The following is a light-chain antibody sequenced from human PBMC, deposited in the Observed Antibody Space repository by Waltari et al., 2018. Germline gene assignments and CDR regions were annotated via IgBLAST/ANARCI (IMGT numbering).Light chain of an antibody. V-gene: IGKV1-5*03. CDR1: QSISNW. CDR3: QQYNSYSLLT. CDR2: KAS. Sequence: DIQMTHTPSTLSAPVGDRFPFTCRASQSISNWLAWYQQKPWKAPKLLIYKASTLESGVPSRFSGSGSWTEFTLTISSLQPDDFATYYCQQYNSYSLLTFGGGTKVEIK. J-gene: IGKJ4*01.